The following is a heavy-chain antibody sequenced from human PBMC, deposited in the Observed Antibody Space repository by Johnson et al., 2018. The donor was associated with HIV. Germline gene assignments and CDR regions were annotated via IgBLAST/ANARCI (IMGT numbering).Heavy chain of an antibody. V-gene: IGHV3-30-3*01. D-gene: IGHD2-15*01. Sequence: QVQLVESGGGLVQPRGSLRLSCSASGFTFSSYAMPWVRQAPGKGLEWVAVISYDGSNKYYADSVKGRVTISRDNSKNTLYLQMNSLRDEDTAVYYCARDAQYCSADTYCSDAFDIWGQGTMVTVSS. CDR2: ISYDGSNK. J-gene: IGHJ3*02. CDR3: ARDAQYCSADTYCSDAFDI. CDR1: GFTFSSYA.